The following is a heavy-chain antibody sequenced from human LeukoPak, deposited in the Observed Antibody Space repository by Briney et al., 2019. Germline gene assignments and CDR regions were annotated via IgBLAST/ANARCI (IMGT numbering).Heavy chain of an antibody. CDR2: IYYGGST. V-gene: IGHV4-59*01. J-gene: IGHJ6*03. D-gene: IGHD5-18*01. CDR3: AGRVIIQLYGPPYYMDV. CDR1: GGSISSYY. Sequence: SETLSLTCTVSGGSISSYYWSWIRQPPGKGLEWIGYIYYGGSTNYNPSLKSRVTISVDTSKNQFSLKLSSVTAADTAVYYCAGRVIIQLYGPPYYMDVWGKGTTVTVSS.